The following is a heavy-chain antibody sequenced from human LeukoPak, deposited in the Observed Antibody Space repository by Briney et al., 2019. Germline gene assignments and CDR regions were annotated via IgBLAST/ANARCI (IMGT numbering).Heavy chain of an antibody. V-gene: IGHV3-23*01. CDR1: GFTFSDYY. CDR2: ISGGGGST. CDR3: AKLYSSSEDY. Sequence: GGSLRLSCAASGFTFSDYYMSWIRQAPGKGLEWVSAISGGGGSTYYADSVKGRFTISRDNSKNTLYLQMNSLRAEDTAVYYCAKLYSSSEDYWGQGTLVTVSS. D-gene: IGHD6-6*01. J-gene: IGHJ4*02.